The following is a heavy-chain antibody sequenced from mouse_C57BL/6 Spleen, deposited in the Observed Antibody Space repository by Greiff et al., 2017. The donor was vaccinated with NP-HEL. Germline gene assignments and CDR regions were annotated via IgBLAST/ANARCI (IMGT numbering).Heavy chain of an antibody. CDR2: IDPENGDT. D-gene: IGHD2-5*01. V-gene: IGHV14-4*01. CDR1: GFNIKDDY. Sequence: VQLQQSGAELVRPGASVKLSCTASGFNIKDDYMHWVKQRPEQGLERIGWIDPENGDTEYASKFQGKATITADTSSNTAYLQLSSLTSEDTAVYYCTSYYSNHYAMDYWGQGTSVTVSS. J-gene: IGHJ4*01. CDR3: TSYYSNHYAMDY.